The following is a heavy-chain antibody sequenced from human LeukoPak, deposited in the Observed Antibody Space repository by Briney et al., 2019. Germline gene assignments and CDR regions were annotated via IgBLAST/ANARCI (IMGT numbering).Heavy chain of an antibody. J-gene: IGHJ4*02. D-gene: IGHD1-1*01. V-gene: IGHV1-18*04. CDR2: ISPYNGNT. Sequence: ASVKVSCKASGYTFTGYYMHWVRQAPGQGLEWMGWISPYNGNTNYAQTLQGRVTMTTDTSTTTAYMELRSLTSDDTAIYYCAREVATTGTDYWGQGTLVTVSS. CDR1: GYTFTGYY. CDR3: AREVATTGTDY.